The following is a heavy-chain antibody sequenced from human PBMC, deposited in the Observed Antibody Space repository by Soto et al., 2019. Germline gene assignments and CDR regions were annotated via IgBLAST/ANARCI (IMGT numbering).Heavy chain of an antibody. CDR1: RVSFSGHD. CDR2: VGRVGGK. V-gene: IGHV3-13*01. J-gene: IGHJ4*02. D-gene: IGHD2-8*02. Sequence: GGALGLSCVSSRVSFSGHDMQWARQTPGKGLEWVAGVGRVGGKYYSDSGDGGFTVSRDNAMNSVYLQMNSLRVGDTPLYYCITRFCTGGSCPGTAFDYWGQGTLVTVSS. CDR3: ITRFCTGGSCPGTAFDY.